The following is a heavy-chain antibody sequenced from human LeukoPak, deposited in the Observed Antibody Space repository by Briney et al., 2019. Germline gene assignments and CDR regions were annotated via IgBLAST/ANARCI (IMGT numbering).Heavy chain of an antibody. D-gene: IGHD6-19*01. CDR3: AKSPYSSGWWIPFDY. Sequence: PGGSLRLSCAASGFTFSSYAMSWVRQAPGKGLEWVSAISGSGGSTYYADSVKGRFTISRDNSKNTLYLQMNSLRAEDTAVYYFAKSPYSSGWWIPFDYWGQGTLVTVSS. CDR2: ISGSGGST. V-gene: IGHV3-23*01. CDR1: GFTFSSYA. J-gene: IGHJ4*02.